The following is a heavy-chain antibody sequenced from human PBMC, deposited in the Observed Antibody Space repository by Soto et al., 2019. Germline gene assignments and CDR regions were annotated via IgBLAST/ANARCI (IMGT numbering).Heavy chain of an antibody. CDR2: ISWDGEK. CDR3: AQSRGALLTGHCYFDY. V-gene: IGHV2-5*02. J-gene: IGHJ4*02. D-gene: IGHD3-9*01. CDR1: GFSLNTRGVG. Sequence: QITLKESGPTLVKPTQTLTLTCTFSGFSLNTRGVGVGWIRQPPGKALEWLALISWDGEKRYSPSLKSRLTITQDTSASQVVITTTNMDPVDTATYYWAQSRGALLTGHCYFDYWGQGTLVTVSS.